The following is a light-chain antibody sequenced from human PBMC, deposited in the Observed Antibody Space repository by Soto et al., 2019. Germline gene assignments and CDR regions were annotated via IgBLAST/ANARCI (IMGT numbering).Light chain of an antibody. CDR2: NVT. CDR1: SRHVGAYDY. Sequence: QSPLTPAPGASGCPGQSVTISWTATSRHVGAYDYVSCCQQHPGKAPKLMIYNVTKRPSKVPDRFSSSKSGNTAALTDSGLQAEDEADYSSSSNVGRNKVVLGTGTK. V-gene: IGLV2-8*01. J-gene: IGLJ1*01. CDR3: SSNVGRNKVV.